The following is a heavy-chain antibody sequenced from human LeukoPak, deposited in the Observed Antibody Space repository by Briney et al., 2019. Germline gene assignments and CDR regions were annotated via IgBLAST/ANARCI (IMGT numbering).Heavy chain of an antibody. CDR2: IIPIFGTA. CDR1: GGTFSSYA. D-gene: IGHD3-22*01. J-gene: IGHJ4*02. V-gene: IGHV1-69*05. Sequence: GASVKVSCKASGGTFSSYAISWVRQAPGQGLEWMGGIIPIFGTANYAQKFQGRVTITTDESTSTAYMELSSLRSEDTAVYYCAAQRSVEGWLLLRSMGYYFDYWGQGILVTVSS. CDR3: AAQRSVEGWLLLRSMGYYFDY.